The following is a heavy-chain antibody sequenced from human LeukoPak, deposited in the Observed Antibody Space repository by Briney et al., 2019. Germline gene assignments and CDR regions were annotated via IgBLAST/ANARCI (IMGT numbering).Heavy chain of an antibody. J-gene: IGHJ4*02. D-gene: IGHD3-3*01. V-gene: IGHV3-23*01. CDR1: GFTFSSYA. CDR3: AKDSKYYDFWREFDY. CDR2: ISGSGGST. Sequence: GGSLRLSCAASGFTFSSYAMRWVRQAPGKGLEWVSAISGSGGSTYYADSVKGRFTISRDNSKNTLYLQMNSLRAEDTAVYYCAKDSKYYDFWREFDYWGQGTLVTVSS.